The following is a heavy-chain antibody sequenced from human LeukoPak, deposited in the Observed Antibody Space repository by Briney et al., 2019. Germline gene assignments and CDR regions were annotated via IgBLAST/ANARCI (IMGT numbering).Heavy chain of an antibody. CDR1: GFTFSSYS. V-gene: IGHV3-48*01. CDR2: ISSSSSTI. J-gene: IGHJ6*03. Sequence: GGSLGLSCAASGFTFSSYSMDWVRQAPGKGLEWVSYISSSSSTIYYADSVKGRFTISRDNAKNSLYLQMNSLRAEDTAVYYCARDGIAAAATDYYYYMDVWGKGTTVTVSS. CDR3: ARDGIAAAATDYYYYMDV. D-gene: IGHD6-13*01.